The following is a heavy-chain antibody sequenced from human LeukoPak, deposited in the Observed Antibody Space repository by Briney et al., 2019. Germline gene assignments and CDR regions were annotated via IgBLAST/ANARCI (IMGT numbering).Heavy chain of an antibody. V-gene: IGHV1-8*01. CDR3: ARLWFGEFGIDY. J-gene: IGHJ4*02. CDR2: MNPNSGNT. D-gene: IGHD3-10*01. CDR1: GYTFTSYD. Sequence: ASVKVSCKASGYTFTSYDINWVRQATGQGLEWMGWMNPNSGNTGYAQKFQGRVTMTRNTSISTAYMELSSLRSEDTAVYYCARLWFGEFGIDYWGQGTLVTVSS.